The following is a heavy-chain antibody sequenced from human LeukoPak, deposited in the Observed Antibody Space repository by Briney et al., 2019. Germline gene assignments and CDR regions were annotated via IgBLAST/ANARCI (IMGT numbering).Heavy chain of an antibody. Sequence: PGGSLRLSCAASGFTFNTYAMSWVRQAPGKGLEWVSGISGSGRTTYYADSGKGRFTISRGNSKNTLYVQMNSLRAEDTAVYYCAKDRRELDVFDIWGQGTMVTVSS. V-gene: IGHV3-23*01. CDR3: AKDRRELDVFDI. CDR1: GFTFNTYA. J-gene: IGHJ3*02. CDR2: ISGSGRTT.